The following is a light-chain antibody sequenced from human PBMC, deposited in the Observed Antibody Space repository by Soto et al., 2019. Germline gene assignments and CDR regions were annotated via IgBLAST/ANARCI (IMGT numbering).Light chain of an antibody. CDR1: QSFRSSY. J-gene: IGKJ4*01. V-gene: IGKV3-20*01. CDR2: GAS. Sequence: EIVVTQSPGTLSLSPGERATLSCRASQSFRSSYLAWYQQKPGQAPRLLIYGASSRATGITDRFSGSGSGTDFTLTISRLEPEDFAVYYCQQYGSSPLTFGGGTKVEIK. CDR3: QQYGSSPLT.